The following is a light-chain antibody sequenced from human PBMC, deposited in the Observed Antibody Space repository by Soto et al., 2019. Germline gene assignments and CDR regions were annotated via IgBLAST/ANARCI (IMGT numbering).Light chain of an antibody. J-gene: IGLJ1*01. Sequence: QSVLTQPPSASGSPGQSVTISCTGTSSDVGGYNYVSWYQHHPGKAPKLMIYEVSKRPSGVPDRFSGSKSGNTASLTVSGLQAEDEADYYCSSYAGSNNYVFRTGTKLTVL. V-gene: IGLV2-8*01. CDR2: EVS. CDR3: SSYAGSNNYV. CDR1: SSDVGGYNY.